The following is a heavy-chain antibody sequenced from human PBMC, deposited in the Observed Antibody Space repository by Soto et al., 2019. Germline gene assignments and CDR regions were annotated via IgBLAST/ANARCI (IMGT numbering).Heavy chain of an antibody. CDR3: ARRKYDFWSGFNNWFDP. J-gene: IGHJ5*02. CDR2: IWYDGSNK. Sequence: VAVIWYDGSNKYYADSVKGRFTISRDNSKNTLYLQMNSLRAEDTAVYYCARRKYDFWSGFNNWFDPWGQGTLVTVSS. D-gene: IGHD3-3*01. V-gene: IGHV3-33*01.